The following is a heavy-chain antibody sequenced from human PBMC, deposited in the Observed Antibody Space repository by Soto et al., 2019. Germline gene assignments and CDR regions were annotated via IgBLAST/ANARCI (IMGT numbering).Heavy chain of an antibody. CDR3: VSQRTTVLTQAYFDY. J-gene: IGHJ4*02. CDR2: VYYRGRS. D-gene: IGHD4-17*01. CDR1: GGSVTNSSYY. V-gene: IGHV4-39*01. Sequence: ETLSLTCTVSGGSVTNSSYYWGWIRQSPGKGLEWIGSVYYRGRSYSKSSVKSRVTISVDTSKNQFSLNFNSVTASDTALYYCVSQRTTVLTQAYFDYWGPGALVTVSS.